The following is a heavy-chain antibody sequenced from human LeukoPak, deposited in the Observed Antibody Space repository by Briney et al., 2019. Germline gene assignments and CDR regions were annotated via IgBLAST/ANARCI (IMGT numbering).Heavy chain of an antibody. V-gene: IGHV4-59*01. D-gene: IGHD7-27*01. Sequence: PSETLSLTCTVSGGSISGYYYNWIRQPPGKGLEWIGYIYYSGSTNYNPSLKSRVTISLDTSKNQFSLKLSSVTAADTAVYYCAGHNWGSFDYWGQGTLVTVSS. CDR2: IYYSGST. CDR1: GGSISGYY. J-gene: IGHJ4*02. CDR3: AGHNWGSFDY.